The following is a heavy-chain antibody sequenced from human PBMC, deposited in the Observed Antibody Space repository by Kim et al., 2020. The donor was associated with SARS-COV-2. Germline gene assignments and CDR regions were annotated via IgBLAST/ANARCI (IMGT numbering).Heavy chain of an antibody. D-gene: IGHD4-17*01. V-gene: IGHV3-23*01. CDR3: AKDLRGPHARYFDC. CDR2: ISGGGDYT. J-gene: IGHJ4*02. Sequence: GGSLRLSCAASGFTFGHYAMTWVRQAPGKGLEWVSAISGGGDYTSYAGSRKGRFTISRDNSKNTLYLEMNSLRAEDTALYYCAKDLRGPHARYFDCWGQGTLATVSA. CDR1: GFTFGHYA.